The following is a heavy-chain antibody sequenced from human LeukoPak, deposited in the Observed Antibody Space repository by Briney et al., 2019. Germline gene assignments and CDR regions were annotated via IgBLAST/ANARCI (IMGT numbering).Heavy chain of an antibody. J-gene: IGHJ5*02. V-gene: IGHV4-39*07. CDR1: GGSISSSSYY. CDR2: IYYSGST. CDR3: AREGRNWNYRYNWFDP. Sequence: PSETLSLTCTVSGGSISSSSYYWGWIRQPPGKGLEWIGSIYYSGSTYYNPSLKSRVTISVDTSKNQFSLKLSSVTAADTAVYYCAREGRNWNYRYNWFDPWGQGTLVTVSS. D-gene: IGHD1-7*01.